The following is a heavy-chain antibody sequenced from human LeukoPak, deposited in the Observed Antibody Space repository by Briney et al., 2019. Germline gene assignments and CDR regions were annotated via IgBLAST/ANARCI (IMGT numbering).Heavy chain of an antibody. J-gene: IGHJ5*02. Sequence: ASVKVSCKASGYTFTIYDINWVRQATGQGLEWMGWMNPNIGNTGYAQKFQGGVTITRNTSISTAYMELSSLRSEDTAVYYCARGLLSFMRSDYSNYWDNWFDPWGQGTLVTVSS. CDR3: ARGLLSFMRSDYSNYWDNWFDP. D-gene: IGHD4-11*01. CDR2: MNPNIGNT. V-gene: IGHV1-8*03. CDR1: GYTFTIYD.